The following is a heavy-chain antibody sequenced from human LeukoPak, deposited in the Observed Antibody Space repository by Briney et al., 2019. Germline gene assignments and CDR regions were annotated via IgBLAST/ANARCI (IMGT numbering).Heavy chain of an antibody. D-gene: IGHD2-2*01. CDR1: GGSISSSSYY. V-gene: IGHV4-39*07. Sequence: PSETLSLTCTVSGGSISSSSYYWSWIRQPPGKGLEWIGEINHSGSTNYNPSLKSRVTISVDTSKNQFSLKLSSVTAADTAVYYCARLGSTSCFDYWGQGTLVTVSS. CDR2: INHSGST. J-gene: IGHJ4*02. CDR3: ARLGSTSCFDY.